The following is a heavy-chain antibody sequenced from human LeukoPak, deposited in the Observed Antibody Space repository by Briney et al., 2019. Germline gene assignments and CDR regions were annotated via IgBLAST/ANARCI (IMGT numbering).Heavy chain of an antibody. V-gene: IGHV3-23*01. J-gene: IGHJ4*02. CDR2: ISGSGGST. CDR3: AKADLVRGVIPERPFDY. Sequence: GGSLRLSCAASGFTFSSYAMSWVRQAPGKGLEWVSAISGSGGSTYYADSVKGRFTISRDNSKNTLYLQMNSLRAEDTAVYYCAKADLVRGVIPERPFDYWGQGTLVTVSS. CDR1: GFTFSSYA. D-gene: IGHD3-10*01.